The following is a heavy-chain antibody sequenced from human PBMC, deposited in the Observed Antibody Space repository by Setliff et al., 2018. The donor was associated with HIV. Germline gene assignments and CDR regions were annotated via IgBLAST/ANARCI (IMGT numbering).Heavy chain of an antibody. J-gene: IGHJ3*02. CDR2: IGTYSGNT. CDR1: GYNFTNYG. Sequence: ASVKVSCKASGYNFTNYGIGWVRQAPGQGLEYLGWIGTYSGNTDYAQSVQGRVTMTRDTSTGTVYMDLRSLRSDDTAMYYCARDRSIIMTFGGGNDAFDIWGQGTMVTVSS. CDR3: ARDRSIIMTFGGGNDAFDI. D-gene: IGHD3-16*01. V-gene: IGHV1-18*01.